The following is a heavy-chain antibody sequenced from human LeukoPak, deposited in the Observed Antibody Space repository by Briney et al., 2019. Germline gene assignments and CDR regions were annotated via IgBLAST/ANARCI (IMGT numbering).Heavy chain of an antibody. CDR1: GFTLSSYE. V-gene: IGHV3-23*01. D-gene: IGHD6-13*01. CDR2: IGYGGSDT. J-gene: IGHJ4*02. CDR3: ASSRGSWPDYFDY. Sequence: GGSLRLSCTVSGFTLSSYEMTWFRQAPGKGLEWVSSIGYGGSDTHYADSVKGRFTVSRDNSKNTLYLQLNSLRADDTAVYYCASSRGSWPDYFDYWGQGTLVTVSS.